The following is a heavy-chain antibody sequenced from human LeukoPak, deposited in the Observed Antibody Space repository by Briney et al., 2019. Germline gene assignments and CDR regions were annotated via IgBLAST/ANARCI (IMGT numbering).Heavy chain of an antibody. CDR3: ARGHSPVTTKVSYFQH. Sequence: SETLSLTCAVSGGSISNNNNWWSWVRQPPGTGLEWIGEIYHSGTTNYNPSLKSRVTISVDKSKNQFSLKLSSVTAADTAVYYCARGHSPVTTKVSYFQHWGQGTLVTVSS. D-gene: IGHD4-17*01. J-gene: IGHJ1*01. CDR1: GGSISNNNNW. V-gene: IGHV4-4*02. CDR2: IYHSGTT.